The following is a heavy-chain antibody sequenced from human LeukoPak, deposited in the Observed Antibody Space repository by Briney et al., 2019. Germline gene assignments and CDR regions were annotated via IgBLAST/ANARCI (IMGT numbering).Heavy chain of an antibody. CDR3: ARHLPPIVGATYYYGMDV. V-gene: IGHV4-39*01. D-gene: IGHD1-26*01. Sequence: PSETLSLTCTVSGGSISSSSYYWGWIRQPPGKGLEWIGSIYYSGSTYYNPSLKSRVTISVDTSKNQFSLKLSSVTAADTAVYYCARHLPPIVGATYYYGMDVWGQGTTVTVSS. J-gene: IGHJ6*02. CDR2: IYYSGST. CDR1: GGSISSSSYY.